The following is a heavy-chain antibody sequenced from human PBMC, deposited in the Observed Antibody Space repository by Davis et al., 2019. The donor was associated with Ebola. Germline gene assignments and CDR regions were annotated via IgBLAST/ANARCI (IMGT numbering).Heavy chain of an antibody. D-gene: IGHD4-17*01. CDR3: ARETTVTLIDY. V-gene: IGHV4-4*02. CDR2: INHSGST. Sequence: SETLSLTCAVSGGSISSSNWWSWVRQPPGKGLEWIGYINHSGSTNYNPSLKSRVTISVDTSKNQFSLKLSSVTAADTAVYYCARETTVTLIDYWGQGTLVTVSS. CDR1: GGSISSSNW. J-gene: IGHJ4*02.